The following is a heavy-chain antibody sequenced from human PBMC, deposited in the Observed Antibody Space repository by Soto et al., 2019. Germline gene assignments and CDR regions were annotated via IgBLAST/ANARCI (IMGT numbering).Heavy chain of an antibody. CDR1: GLSLRTTGVG. J-gene: IGHJ6*02. CDR3: VQSRCGGDCLEIYSSHAYNGLDV. Sequence: QVTLKESGPTLVKPTQTLTLTCTVSGLSLRTTGVGVGWVRQPPGKALEWLALLYWDDDKRYSPSLRSRLTISKDSSEKQVVLTMTNMDTVDTATYYCVQSRCGGDCLEIYSSHAYNGLDVWGQGTTVTVSS. V-gene: IGHV2-5*02. D-gene: IGHD2-21*02. CDR2: LYWDDDK.